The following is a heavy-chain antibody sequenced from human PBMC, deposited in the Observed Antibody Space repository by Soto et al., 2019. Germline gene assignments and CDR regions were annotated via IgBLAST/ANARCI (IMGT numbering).Heavy chain of an antibody. CDR3: ARRHLAVAVSPWFDP. J-gene: IGHJ5*02. Sequence: QVTLKESGPVLVKPTETLTLRCTVSGLSITDSEMGVSWIRQPPGQPLEWLAHIDSSGEKSYRTFLKSRLAISKDTSKSHRALTRTKMDPADTATYYCARRHLAVAVSPWFDPWGQGIPVTVYS. V-gene: IGHV2-26*01. D-gene: IGHD6-19*01. CDR2: IDSSGEK. CDR1: GLSITDSEMG.